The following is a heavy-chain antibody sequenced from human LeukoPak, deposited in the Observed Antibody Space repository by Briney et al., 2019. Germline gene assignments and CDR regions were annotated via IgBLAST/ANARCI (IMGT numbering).Heavy chain of an antibody. CDR2: INPRGDDT. Sequence: GASVKVSCKASGYTFTSYYMHWVRQAPGQGLEWMRIINPRGDDTRYAQKFQGRVTMTRDTSTSTVYMELSSLRSDDTAVYYCAGGDWGPLDYWGQGTLVTVSS. CDR1: GYTFTSYY. V-gene: IGHV1-46*01. J-gene: IGHJ4*02. CDR3: AGGDWGPLDY. D-gene: IGHD3/OR15-3a*01.